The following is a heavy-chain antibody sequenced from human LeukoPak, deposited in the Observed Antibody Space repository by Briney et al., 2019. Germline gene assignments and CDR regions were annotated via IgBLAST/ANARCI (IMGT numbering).Heavy chain of an antibody. D-gene: IGHD3-16*02. V-gene: IGHV3-23*01. CDR1: GFTFSSYG. CDR2: ISGSGGST. CDR3: AKEDDYVWGSYRTGLDY. Sequence: PGGSLRLSCAASGFTFSSYGMSWVRQAPGKGLEWVSAISGSGGSTYYADSVKGRFTISRDNSKNTLYLQMNSLRAEDTAVYYCAKEDDYVWGSYRTGLDYWGQGTLVTVSS. J-gene: IGHJ4*02.